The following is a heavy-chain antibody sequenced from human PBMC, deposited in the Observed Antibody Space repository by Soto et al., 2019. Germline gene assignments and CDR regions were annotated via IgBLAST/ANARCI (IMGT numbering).Heavy chain of an antibody. J-gene: IGHJ4*02. CDR1: GGSVSSGSYF. Sequence: SETLSLTCNVSGGSVSSGSYFWSWIRQPPGKGLEWIGYIYNSGNTKYNPSLKSRVTISADTSKNQFSLELSSVTAADTAVYYCAREGRVATFDYWGQGSLVTVSS. D-gene: IGHD5-12*01. CDR3: AREGRVATFDY. V-gene: IGHV4-61*01. CDR2: IYNSGNT.